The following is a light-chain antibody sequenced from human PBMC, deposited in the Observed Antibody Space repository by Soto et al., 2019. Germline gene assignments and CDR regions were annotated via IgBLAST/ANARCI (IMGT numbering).Light chain of an antibody. CDR1: QGISSY. CDR2: GAS. V-gene: IGKV1-9*01. Sequence: IQLTQSPSFLSASVGDRVTITCRASQGISSYLAWYQQRPGEPPELLIYGASTLQSGVASRFSGSGSGTEFTLTISSLQPEDFATYFCQQLNSFPPLFTFGPGTKVDIK. CDR3: QQLNSFPPLFT. J-gene: IGKJ3*01.